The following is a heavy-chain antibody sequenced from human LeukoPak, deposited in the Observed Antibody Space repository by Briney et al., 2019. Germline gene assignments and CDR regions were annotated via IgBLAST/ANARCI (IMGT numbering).Heavy chain of an antibody. CDR2: INTNTGNP. Sequence: ASVKVSCKASGYTFTSYAMNWVRQAPGQGLEWMGWINTNTGNPTYAQGFTGRFVFSLDTSVSTAYLQISSLKAEDTAVYYCARVYDYYDSSGFWFDPWGQGTLVTVSS. J-gene: IGHJ5*02. CDR3: ARVYDYYDSSGFWFDP. CDR1: GYTFTSYA. V-gene: IGHV7-4-1*02. D-gene: IGHD3-22*01.